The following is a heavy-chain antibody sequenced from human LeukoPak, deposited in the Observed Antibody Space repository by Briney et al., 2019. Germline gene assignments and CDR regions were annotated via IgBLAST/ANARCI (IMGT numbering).Heavy chain of an antibody. V-gene: IGHV3-38*03. CDR1: GFTVSSNE. CDR3: ATDGAGFDT. CDR2: ISGGST. J-gene: IGHJ5*02. Sequence: PGGSLRLSCAASGFTVSSNEMSWVRQAPGKGLEWVSSISGGSTYYADSRKGRFTISRDNAKKSLYLEMNNLRAEDTAVYYCATDGAGFDTWGQGVLVTVSS.